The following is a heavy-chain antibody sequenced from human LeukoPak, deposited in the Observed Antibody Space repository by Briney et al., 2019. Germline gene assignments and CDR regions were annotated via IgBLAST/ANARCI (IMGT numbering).Heavy chain of an antibody. J-gene: IGHJ4*02. Sequence: SETLSLTCAVYGGSFSGYYWSWIRQPPGKGLEWIGEINHSGSTNYNPSLKSRVTISVDTSKNQLSPNLNSVTAADTAVYYCTRASRGYSYGFAEYWGQGTLVTVSS. CDR1: GGSFSGYY. CDR3: TRASRGYSYGFAEY. CDR2: INHSGST. V-gene: IGHV4-34*01. D-gene: IGHD5-18*01.